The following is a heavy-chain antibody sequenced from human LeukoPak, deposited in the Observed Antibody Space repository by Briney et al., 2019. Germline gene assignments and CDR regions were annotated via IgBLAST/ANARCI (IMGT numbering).Heavy chain of an antibody. CDR2: ISGSGGST. CDR1: GLTFSSYG. D-gene: IGHD3-9*01. Sequence: GGSLRLSCAASGLTFSSYGMSWVRQAPGKGLEWVSAISGSGGSTYYADSVKGRFTISRDNAKNTVYLQLNTVRVEDTAVYFCTRDVNFIFFDYWGQGALVTVSS. CDR3: TRDVNFIFFDY. V-gene: IGHV3-23*01. J-gene: IGHJ4*02.